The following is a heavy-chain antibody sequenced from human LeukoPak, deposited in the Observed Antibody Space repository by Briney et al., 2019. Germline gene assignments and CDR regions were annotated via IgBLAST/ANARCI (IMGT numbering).Heavy chain of an antibody. V-gene: IGHV1-8*02. CDR2: MNPKSGDT. Sequence: GASVKVSCKXSGYIFIDYEISWVRQAPGQGLEWMGWMNPKSGDTGYEQKFQGRITITRDSSISTVYMELSSLRSEDTALYYCARGRYMDVWGKGTTVTVSS. CDR3: ARGRYMDV. J-gene: IGHJ6*03. CDR1: GYIFIDYE.